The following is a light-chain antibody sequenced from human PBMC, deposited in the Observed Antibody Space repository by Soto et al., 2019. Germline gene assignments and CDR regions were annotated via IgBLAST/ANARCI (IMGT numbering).Light chain of an antibody. V-gene: IGKV1-5*01. J-gene: IGKJ1*01. CDR1: QSISVW. CDR2: DAS. CDR3: QQYDTYWT. Sequence: DIQMTQSPSTLSASVGDRVTITCRASQSISVWLAWYQQKAGKAPKLLIYDASSLESGVPSRFSGSRSGTEFTLTISSLQPDDIATYYCQQYDTYWTFGQGTKVDIK.